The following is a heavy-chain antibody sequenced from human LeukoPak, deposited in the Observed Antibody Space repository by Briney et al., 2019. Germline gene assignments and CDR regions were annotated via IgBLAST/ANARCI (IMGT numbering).Heavy chain of an antibody. CDR3: VRAHSIHNYHYGIDV. CDR1: GFTFSDFA. Sequence: GGSLRLSCAASGFTFSDFAMHWLRQAPGKGLEYVSTISSNGISPYSANSVKGRFTISRDNSKNTLYLQMGSLRADDTAVYYCVRAHSIHNYHYGIDVWGHGTTVTVSS. D-gene: IGHD3-3*01. J-gene: IGHJ6*02. CDR2: ISSNGISP. V-gene: IGHV3-64*01.